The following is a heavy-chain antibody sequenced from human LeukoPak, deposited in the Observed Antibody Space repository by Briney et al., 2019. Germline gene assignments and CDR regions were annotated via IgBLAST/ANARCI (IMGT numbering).Heavy chain of an antibody. CDR3: ARRIGEWFGELEFDP. CDR2: IIPIFGTA. Sequence: GSSVKLSCKASGGTFSSYAFSWVWQAPGQGLEWVGGIIPIFGTANYAQKFQGRVTITADESTSTAYMELSSLRSEDTAVYYCARRIGEWFGELEFDPWGQGTLVTVSS. J-gene: IGHJ5*02. D-gene: IGHD3-10*01. V-gene: IGHV1-69*01. CDR1: GGTFSSYA.